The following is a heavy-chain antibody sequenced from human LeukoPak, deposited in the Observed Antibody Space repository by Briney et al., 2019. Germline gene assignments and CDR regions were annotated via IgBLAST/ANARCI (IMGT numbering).Heavy chain of an antibody. V-gene: IGHV3-30*18. J-gene: IGHJ4*02. CDR3: AKDSPDCSGGSCYPGYFDY. Sequence: PGRSLRLSCAASGFTFSSYGLHWVRQAPGKGLDWVAVISYDGSNKYYADSVKGRFTISRDNSKNTLYLQMNSLRAEDTAVYYCAKDSPDCSGGSCYPGYFDYWGQGTLVTVSS. D-gene: IGHD2-15*01. CDR1: GFTFSSYG. CDR2: ISYDGSNK.